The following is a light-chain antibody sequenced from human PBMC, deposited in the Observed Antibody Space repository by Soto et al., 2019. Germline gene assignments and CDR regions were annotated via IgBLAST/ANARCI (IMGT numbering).Light chain of an antibody. V-gene: IGLV1-44*01. J-gene: IGLJ2*01. CDR2: SNN. CDR3: AAWDDSLNGVV. CDR1: SSNIGSNT. Sequence: QSVVTQPPTASGTPGWRVTISCSGRSSNIGSNTVNWYQQHPRTAPKRLIYSNNQRPSGVPDRFSGSKSGTSASLAISGLQSEDEAHYYCAAWDDSLNGVVFGGGTKVTVL.